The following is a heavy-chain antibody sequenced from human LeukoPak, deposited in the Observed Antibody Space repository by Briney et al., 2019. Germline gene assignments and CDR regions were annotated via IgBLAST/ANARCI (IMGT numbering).Heavy chain of an antibody. J-gene: IGHJ6*04. Sequence: GGSLRLSCAASGVTFSSYWMSWVRQAPGKGLEWVANIKQDGSTKYYVDSVKGRFTISRDNAKNSLYLQMNSLRAEDTAVYYCAELGITMIGGVWGKGTTVTISS. D-gene: IGHD3-10*02. CDR3: AELGITMIGGV. V-gene: IGHV3-7*01. CDR2: IKQDGSTK. CDR1: GVTFSSYW.